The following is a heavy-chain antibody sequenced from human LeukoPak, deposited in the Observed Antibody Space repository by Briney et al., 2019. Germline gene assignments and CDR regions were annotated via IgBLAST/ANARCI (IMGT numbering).Heavy chain of an antibody. CDR1: GGSISSGGYY. V-gene: IGHV4-31*03. CDR2: IYYTGST. CDR3: ARDHYDSSRQLRAFDI. J-gene: IGHJ3*02. Sequence: PSETLSLTCTVSGGSISSGGYYWSWIRQHPGKGLEWTGYIYYTGSTYYNPSLKSRVTISVDTSKNQFSLKLSSVTAADTAVYYCARDHYDSSRQLRAFDIWGQGTMVTVPS. D-gene: IGHD3-22*01.